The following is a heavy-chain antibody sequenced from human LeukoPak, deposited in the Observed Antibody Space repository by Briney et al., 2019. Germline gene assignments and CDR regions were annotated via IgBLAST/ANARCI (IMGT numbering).Heavy chain of an antibody. CDR2: ISGSGTST. CDR1: GFTFSNYV. J-gene: IGHJ3*01. Sequence: GGSLRLSCVASGFTFSNYVMNWARQAPGKGLECVSSISGSGTSTYYADSVKGRFTSSRDNSKNTLYLQMDSLRAEDTAIYYCANEYSKGDVWGQGTTVTVSS. D-gene: IGHD4-11*01. V-gene: IGHV3-23*01. CDR3: ANEYSKGDV.